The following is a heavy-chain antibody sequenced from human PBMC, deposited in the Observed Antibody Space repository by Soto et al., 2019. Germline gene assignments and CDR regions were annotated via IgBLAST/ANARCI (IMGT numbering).Heavy chain of an antibody. CDR3: ARPLEAPWGHFDY. D-gene: IGHD3-3*01. V-gene: IGHV1-69*02. Sequence: QVQLVHSGAEVKKPGSSVQVSCKASGGTFSSYTISWVRQAPGQGLEWMGRIIPILGIANYAQKFQGRVTMTADKSTSTAYMELSSLRSEDTAVYYCARPLEAPWGHFDYWGQGTLVTVSS. CDR1: GGTFSSYT. CDR2: IIPILGIA. J-gene: IGHJ4*02.